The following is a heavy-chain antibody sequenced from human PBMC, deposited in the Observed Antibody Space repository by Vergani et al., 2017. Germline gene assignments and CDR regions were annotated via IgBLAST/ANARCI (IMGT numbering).Heavy chain of an antibody. CDR2: IYYSGST. Sequence: QLQLQESGPGLVKPSETLSLTCTVSGGSISSSSYYWGWIRQPPGKGLEWIGSIYYSGSTYYNPSLKSRVTISVDTSKNQFSLKLSSVTAADTAVYYCARGLYSSRPFDYWGQGTLVTVSS. CDR3: ARGLYSSRPFDY. J-gene: IGHJ4*02. CDR1: GGSISSSSYY. V-gene: IGHV4-39*01. D-gene: IGHD6-13*01.